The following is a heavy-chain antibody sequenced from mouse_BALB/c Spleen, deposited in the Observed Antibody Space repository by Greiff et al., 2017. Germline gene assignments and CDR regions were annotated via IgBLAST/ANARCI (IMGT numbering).Heavy chain of an antibody. CDR1: GYSFTGYY. J-gene: IGHJ2*01. CDR2: INPYNGAT. V-gene: IGHV1-31*01. Sequence: VQLQQSGPELVKPGASVKISCKASGYSFTGYYMHWVKQSHVKSLEWIGRINPYNGATSYNQNFKDKASLTVDKSSSTAYMELHSLTSEDSAVYYCARHGYYGSFDYWGQGTTLTVSS. D-gene: IGHD1-1*01. CDR3: ARHGYYGSFDY.